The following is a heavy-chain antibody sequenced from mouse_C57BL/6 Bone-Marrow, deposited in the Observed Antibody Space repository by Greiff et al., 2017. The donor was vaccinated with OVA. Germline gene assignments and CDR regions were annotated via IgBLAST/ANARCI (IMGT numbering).Heavy chain of an antibody. J-gene: IGHJ2*01. CDR3: AEAYYYGSFYFDY. D-gene: IGHD1-1*01. CDR1: GFNIKNTY. CDR2: IDPANGNT. Sequence: VQLQQSVAELVRPGASVKLSCTASGFNIKNTYMHWVKQRPEQGLEWIGRIDPANGNTKYAPKFQGKATITADTSSNTAYLQRSSLTSEDTAIYYCAEAYYYGSFYFDYWGQGTTLTVSS. V-gene: IGHV14-3*01.